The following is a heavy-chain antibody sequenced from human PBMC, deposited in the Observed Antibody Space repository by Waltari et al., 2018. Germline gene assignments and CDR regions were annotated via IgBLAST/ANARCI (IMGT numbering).Heavy chain of an antibody. Sequence: EVQLVESGGGLIQPGGSLRLSCAASGFTVSSNYMSWVRQAPGKGLEWVSVIYSGGSTYYADSVKGRFTISRDKSKNTLYLQMNSLRAEDTAVYYCARDLQDDYYYGMDVWGQGTTVTVSS. J-gene: IGHJ6*02. V-gene: IGHV3-53*01. CDR2: IYSGGST. CDR1: GFTVSSNY. CDR3: ARDLQDDYYYGMDV.